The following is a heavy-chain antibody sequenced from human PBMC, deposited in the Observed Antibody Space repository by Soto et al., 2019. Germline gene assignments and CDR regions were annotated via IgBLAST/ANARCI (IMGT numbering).Heavy chain of an antibody. CDR1: GGSISSYY. V-gene: IGHV4-59*08. Sequence: SETLSLTCTVSGGSISSYYWSWIRQPPGKGLEWIGYIYYSGSTNYNPSLKSRVTTSVDTSKNQFSLKLSSVTAADTAVYYCARHWWGDSGKYTFDFWSQGTLVTVSS. CDR3: ARHWWGDSGKYTFDF. CDR2: IYYSGST. D-gene: IGHD3-10*01. J-gene: IGHJ4*02.